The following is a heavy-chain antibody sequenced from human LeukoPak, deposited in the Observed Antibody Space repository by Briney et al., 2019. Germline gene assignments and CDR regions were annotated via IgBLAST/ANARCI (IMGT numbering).Heavy chain of an antibody. V-gene: IGHV3-64D*09. CDR3: VEAGASSSWEVYYYYYGMDV. D-gene: IGHD6-13*01. Sequence: TGGSLRLSCSASGFTFSSYAMHWVRQAPGKGLEYVSAISSNGGSTYYADSVKGRFTISRDNSKNTLYLQMSSLRAEDTAVYYCVEAGASSSWEVYYYYYGMDVWGQGTTVTVSS. J-gene: IGHJ6*02. CDR1: GFTFSSYA. CDR2: ISSNGGST.